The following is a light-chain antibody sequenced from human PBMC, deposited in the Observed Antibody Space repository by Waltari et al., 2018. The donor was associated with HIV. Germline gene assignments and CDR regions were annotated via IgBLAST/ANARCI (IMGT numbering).Light chain of an antibody. CDR1: QAINNY. J-gene: IGKJ4*02. V-gene: IGKV1-9*01. Sequence: DVQLTQSPSFLSASVGDRVTITCRASQAINNYFAWYQQKPGKAPKLLINLASALQSGVPSRFSGSGSGTECTLTIRGLQPEDLATYYCQPADFYPVTFGGGTRVEIK. CDR2: LAS. CDR3: QPADFYPVT.